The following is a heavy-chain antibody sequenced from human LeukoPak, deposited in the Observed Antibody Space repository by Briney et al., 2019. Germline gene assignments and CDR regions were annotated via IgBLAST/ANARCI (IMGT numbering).Heavy chain of an antibody. V-gene: IGHV3-48*01. D-gene: IGHD3-22*01. J-gene: IGHJ3*02. CDR3: ARAEVYYDDAFDI. CDR1: GFTFSSYS. Sequence: PGGSLRLSCAASGFTFSSYSMNWVRQAPGKGLEWVSYISSSSSTIYYADSVKGRFTISRDNAKNSLYLQMNSLRAEDTAVYYCARAEVYYDDAFDIWGQGTMVTVSS. CDR2: ISSSSSTI.